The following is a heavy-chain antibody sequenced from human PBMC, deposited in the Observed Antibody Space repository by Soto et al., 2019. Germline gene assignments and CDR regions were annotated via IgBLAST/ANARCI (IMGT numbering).Heavy chain of an antibody. J-gene: IGHJ4*02. V-gene: IGHV2-5*01. CDR3: AHLTTGGFYFDY. CDR1: GFSLRNSGVG. CDR2: IYWYDDK. Sequence: QITLKESGPTLVKPTQTLTLTCTFSGFSLRNSGVGVGWIRQPPGKALEWLALIYWYDDKRYSPSLKSRLTITKDTSKNHVVLTMTNMDPVDTATYYCAHLTTGGFYFDYWGQGTLVTVSS. D-gene: IGHD4-17*01.